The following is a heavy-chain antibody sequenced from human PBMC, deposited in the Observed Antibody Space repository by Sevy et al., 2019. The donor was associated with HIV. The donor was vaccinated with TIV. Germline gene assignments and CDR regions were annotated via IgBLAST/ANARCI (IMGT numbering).Heavy chain of an antibody. CDR2: ISGSGGST. Sequence: GGSLRLSCAASGFTFSSYAMSWVRQAPGKGLEWVSAISGSGGSTYYADSVKGQFTISRDNSKNTLYLQMNSLRAEDTAVYYCAKNYYYDSSGYYGGYYYYGMDVWGQGTTVTVSS. J-gene: IGHJ6*02. CDR1: GFTFSSYA. D-gene: IGHD3-22*01. CDR3: AKNYYYDSSGYYGGYYYYGMDV. V-gene: IGHV3-23*01.